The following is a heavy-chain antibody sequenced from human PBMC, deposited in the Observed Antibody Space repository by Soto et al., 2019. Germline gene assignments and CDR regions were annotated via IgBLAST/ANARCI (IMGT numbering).Heavy chain of an antibody. Sequence: ASVKVSCKASGYTFTSYGISWVRQAPGQGLEWMGWISAYNGNTNYAQKLQGRVTMTTDTSTSTAYMELRSLRSDDTAVYYCARLGPGDFFAQYFDSWGQETLVTVSS. CDR2: ISAYNGNT. V-gene: IGHV1-18*01. CDR1: GYTFTSYG. D-gene: IGHD7-27*01. CDR3: ARLGPGDFFAQYFDS. J-gene: IGHJ4*02.